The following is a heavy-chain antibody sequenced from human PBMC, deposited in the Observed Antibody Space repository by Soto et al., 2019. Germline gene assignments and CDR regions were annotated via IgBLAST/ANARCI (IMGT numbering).Heavy chain of an antibody. CDR3: GRVISDTAIDS. CDR1: GDSVSSASAT. CDR2: VYYRSYGSKWYN. J-gene: IGHJ4*02. V-gene: IGHV6-1*01. Sequence: PSQTLSLTCAISGDSVSSASATWNWIRQSPSRGLEWLGRVYYRSYGSKWYNDYAGFMKSRITFSQDTFKNEISLHLTSVTPDDTAVYYCGRVISDTAIDSWGQGTLVTVSS. D-gene: IGHD1-26*01.